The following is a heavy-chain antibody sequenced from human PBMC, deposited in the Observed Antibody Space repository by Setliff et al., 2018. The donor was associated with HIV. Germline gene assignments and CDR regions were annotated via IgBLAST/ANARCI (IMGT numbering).Heavy chain of an antibody. D-gene: IGHD3-10*01. J-gene: IGHJ4*02. V-gene: IGHV4-34*01. Sequence: ASETPSLTCAVYGQSISGYYWSWIRQTPGKGLEWIGEINHGGDTNYNPSLKSRVTISVGSSYNHFSLKLSSVTAADTGVYYCASRRGIEFYFDIWGQGTPVTVSS. CDR3: ASRRGIEFYFDI. CDR1: GQSISGYY. CDR2: INHGGDT.